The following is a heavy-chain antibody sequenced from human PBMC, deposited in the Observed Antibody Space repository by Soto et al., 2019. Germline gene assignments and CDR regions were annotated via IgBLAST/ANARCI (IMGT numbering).Heavy chain of an antibody. CDR3: ARGSYYDSSGYYTQ. V-gene: IGHV4-39*07. J-gene: IGHJ4*02. Sequence: SETLSLTCTVSGGSISSSRCHWGWIRQPPGKGLEWIASIKYSGTTFYNPSLKSRVTISVDTSKNQFSLKLSSVTAADTAVYYCARGSYYDSSGYYTQWGQGTLVTVS. D-gene: IGHD3-22*01. CDR1: GGSISSSRCH. CDR2: IKYSGTT.